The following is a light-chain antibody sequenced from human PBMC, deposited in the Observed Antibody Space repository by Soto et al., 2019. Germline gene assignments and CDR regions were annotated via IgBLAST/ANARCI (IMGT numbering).Light chain of an antibody. Sequence: QSALTQPASVSGSPGQSITISCTGSSNDFGSRNFVSWYQQRPNKAPKLLIFEGTKRPSGVSDRFSASKSGYTASLTISGLRAEDEADYYCCSYAGGTSWVFGGGTQLTVL. V-gene: IGLV2-23*01. CDR1: SNDFGSRNF. CDR2: EGT. J-gene: IGLJ3*02. CDR3: CSYAGGTSWV.